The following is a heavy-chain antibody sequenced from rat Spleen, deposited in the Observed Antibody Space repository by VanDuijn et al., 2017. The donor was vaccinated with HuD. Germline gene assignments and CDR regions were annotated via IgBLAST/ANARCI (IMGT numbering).Heavy chain of an antibody. CDR3: TRLDYGGSYFDY. D-gene: IGHD1-11*01. V-gene: IGHV5-31*01. Sequence: EVQLVESDGGLVQPGRSLKLSCAASGFTFSDYYMAWIRQAPGKGLEWVASITNSGGRTDYLDSVKGRFSISRDNAKSSLYLQMNSLTSEDTATYYCTRLDYGGSYFDYWGQGVMVTVSS. CDR1: GFTFSDYY. CDR2: ITNSGGRT. J-gene: IGHJ2*01.